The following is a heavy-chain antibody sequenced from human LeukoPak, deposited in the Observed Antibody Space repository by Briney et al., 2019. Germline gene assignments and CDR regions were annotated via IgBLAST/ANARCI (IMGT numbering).Heavy chain of an antibody. CDR3: ARVGQDYYYGMDV. Sequence: GGSLRLSCAASGFIFSDYYMSWIRQAPGEGLEWISYMSPVTDYTNYADSVRGRFTISRDNFKSTLYLQMTNLRAEDTAVYYCARVGQDYYYGMDVWGQGTTVTVSS. CDR1: GFIFSDYY. V-gene: IGHV3-11*06. CDR2: MSPVTDYT. J-gene: IGHJ6*02.